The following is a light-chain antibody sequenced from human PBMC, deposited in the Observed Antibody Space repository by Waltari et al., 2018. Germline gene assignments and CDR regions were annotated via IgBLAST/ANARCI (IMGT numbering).Light chain of an antibody. J-gene: IGLJ3*02. CDR3: AAWDDSLNGWV. V-gene: IGLV1-44*01. CDR2: TNG. Sequence: QSVLTQPPSASGTPGQRVSISCSGSSSNLGTNTVNWYQQLPGTAPKLLIYTNGQRPSGVPDRFSGSKSGTSASLAISGLQSEDEADYYCAAWDDSLNGWVFGGGTKLTVL. CDR1: SSNLGTNT.